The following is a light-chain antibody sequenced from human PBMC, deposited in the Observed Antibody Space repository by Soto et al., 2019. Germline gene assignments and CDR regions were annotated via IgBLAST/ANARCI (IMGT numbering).Light chain of an antibody. CDR1: QSIRSW. CDR3: QHAYSFPLT. V-gene: IGKV1-12*01. Sequence: DIQMTQSPSSVSASVGDSVTITCRASQSIRSWLAWYQQKPGKAPKLLIYGASSLHFGVPSRFSGSGSGTDFTLTISSLQPEDFAPYYCQHAYSFPLTFGGGTKVEI. J-gene: IGKJ4*01. CDR2: GAS.